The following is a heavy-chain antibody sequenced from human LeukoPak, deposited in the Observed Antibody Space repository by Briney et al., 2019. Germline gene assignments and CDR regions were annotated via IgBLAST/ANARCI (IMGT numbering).Heavy chain of an antibody. CDR2: MNPNSGNT. Sequence: ASVTVSCRASGYTFSSYDINWVRQATGQGLEWMGWMNPNSGNTGYAQKFQGRVTMTRNTSISTAYMDLSSLRSEDTAVYYCARRYCSSTSCHYFDYWGQGTLVTVSS. J-gene: IGHJ4*02. CDR1: GYTFSSYD. CDR3: ARRYCSSTSCHYFDY. D-gene: IGHD2-2*01. V-gene: IGHV1-8*01.